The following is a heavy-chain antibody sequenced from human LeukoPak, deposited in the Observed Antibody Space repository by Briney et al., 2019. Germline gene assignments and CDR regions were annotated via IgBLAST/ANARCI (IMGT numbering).Heavy chain of an antibody. CDR2: IIPVFGTT. CDR3: ANSWYTGI. J-gene: IGHJ4*01. D-gene: IGHD6-13*01. Sequence: SVKVSCKASGGTFSTYNIHWVRQAPGQGLEWMGKIIPVFGTTNFAQKFRGRLTITTDEKTKTAYMELGSLTSDDTAVYYCANSWYTGIWGQGTLVIVS. V-gene: IGHV1-69*05. CDR1: GGTFSTYN.